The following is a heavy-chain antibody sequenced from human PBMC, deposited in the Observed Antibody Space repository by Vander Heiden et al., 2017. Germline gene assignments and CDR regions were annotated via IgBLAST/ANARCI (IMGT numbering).Heavy chain of an antibody. V-gene: IGHV3-30*18. CDR3: AKGRGYSYGLFDY. D-gene: IGHD5-18*01. CDR1: AFTFSSYG. Sequence: QVQLVESGGGAVQPGRSLRLSCAASAFTFSSYGMHGVRQAPGKGLEWVAVISYDGSNKYYADSVKGRFTISRDNSKNTLYLQMNSLSAEDTAVYYCAKGRGYSYGLFDYWGQGTLVTVSS. J-gene: IGHJ4*02. CDR2: ISYDGSNK.